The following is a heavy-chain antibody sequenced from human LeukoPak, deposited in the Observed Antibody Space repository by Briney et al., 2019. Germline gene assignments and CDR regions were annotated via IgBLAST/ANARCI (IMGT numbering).Heavy chain of an antibody. Sequence: GGSLRLSCAASGFTFSSFGMHWVRRAPGKGLEWVAVISYDGSNKYYADSVKGRFTISRDNSKNTLYLQMNSLRAEDTAVYYCAKLFSLTVTTNYWGQGTLVTVSS. CDR2: ISYDGSNK. V-gene: IGHV3-30*18. J-gene: IGHJ4*02. CDR3: AKLFSLTVTTNY. CDR1: GFTFSSFG. D-gene: IGHD4-17*01.